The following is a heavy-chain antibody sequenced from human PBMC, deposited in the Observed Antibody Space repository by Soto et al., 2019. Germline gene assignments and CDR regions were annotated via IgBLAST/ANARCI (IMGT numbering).Heavy chain of an antibody. CDR2: ISSTTNYI. CDR3: ARESEDLTSNFDY. Sequence: PGGSLRLSCAASGFTFARYSMNWVRQAPGKGLEWVSSISSTTNYIYYGDSMKGRFTISRDNAKNSLYLEMNSLRAEDTAVYYCARESEDLTSNFDYWGQGTLVTVSS. CDR1: GFTFARYS. V-gene: IGHV3-21*06. J-gene: IGHJ4*02.